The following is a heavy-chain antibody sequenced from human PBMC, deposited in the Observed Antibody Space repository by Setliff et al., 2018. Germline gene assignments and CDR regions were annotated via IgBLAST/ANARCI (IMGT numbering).Heavy chain of an antibody. J-gene: IGHJ4*02. Sequence: PGGSLRLSCAASGLIFTSYSMNWVRQAPGKGLEWVSSISSSSAYIYYADSVKGRFTISRDNAKNTISLQINDLRAEDTATYYCAKDSVPDGIWDFDSWGQGLLVTVSS. V-gene: IGHV3-21*04. CDR2: ISSSSAYI. CDR3: AKDSVPDGIWDFDS. D-gene: IGHD1-20*01. CDR1: GLIFTSYS.